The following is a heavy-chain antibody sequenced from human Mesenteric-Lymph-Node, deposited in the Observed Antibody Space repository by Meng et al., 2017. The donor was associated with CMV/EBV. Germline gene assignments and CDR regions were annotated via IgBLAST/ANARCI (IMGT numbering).Heavy chain of an antibody. CDR2: ISASGGST. CDR3: AKGYCGTTSCYFPRSEFDY. CDR1: GFTFNTHA. J-gene: IGHJ4*02. Sequence: GESLKISCAASGFTFNTHAMSWVRQAPGKGLEWVSAISASGGSTYYATSVKGRFTISRDNSKNTLYLQMSSLRAEDTAVYYCAKGYCGTTSCYFPRSEFDYWGQGTLVTVSS. V-gene: IGHV3-23*01. D-gene: IGHD2-2*01.